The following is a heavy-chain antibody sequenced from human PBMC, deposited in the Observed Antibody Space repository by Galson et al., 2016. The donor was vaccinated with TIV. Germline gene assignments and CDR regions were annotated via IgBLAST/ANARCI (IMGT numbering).Heavy chain of an antibody. V-gene: IGHV1-69*13. D-gene: IGHD5/OR15-5a*01. CDR3: ARAVGFYDDNWFDP. CDR1: GGTFNSYG. Sequence: SVKVSCKASGGTFNSYGISWVRQAPGQGLQWMGGIIPVFGTTKYSQDFQGRVAVTADESTGTAYMELSGLRFDDTAVYYCARAVGFYDDNWFDPWGQGTLVTVSS. J-gene: IGHJ5*02. CDR2: IIPVFGTT.